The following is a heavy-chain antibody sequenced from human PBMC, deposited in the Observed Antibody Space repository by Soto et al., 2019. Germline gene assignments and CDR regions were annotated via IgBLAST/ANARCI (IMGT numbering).Heavy chain of an antibody. CDR2: ISGSGGST. CDR1: GFTFSGYA. V-gene: IGHV3-23*01. Sequence: GGSLRLSCAASGFTFSGYAMSWVRQAPGKGLEWVSAISGSGGSTYYADSVKGRFTISRDNSKNTLYLQMNSLRAEDTAVYYCAKEGGTGWVGELLSHAFDIWGQGTMVTVSS. J-gene: IGHJ3*02. CDR3: AKEGGTGWVGELLSHAFDI. D-gene: IGHD3-10*01.